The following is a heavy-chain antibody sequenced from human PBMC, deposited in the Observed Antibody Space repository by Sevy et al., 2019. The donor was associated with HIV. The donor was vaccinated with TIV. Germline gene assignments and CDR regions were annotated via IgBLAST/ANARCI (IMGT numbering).Heavy chain of an antibody. Sequence: GGSLRLSCAASGFTFSSYSMNWVRQAPGKGLEWVSYISSSSSTIYYADSVKGRFTISRDNAKNSRYLQMNSLRDEDTAVYYCARDPSTKSSIAARRNNWFDPWGQGTLVTVSS. CDR3: ARDPSTKSSIAARRNNWFDP. CDR1: GFTFSSYS. D-gene: IGHD6-6*01. CDR2: ISSSSSTI. V-gene: IGHV3-48*02. J-gene: IGHJ5*02.